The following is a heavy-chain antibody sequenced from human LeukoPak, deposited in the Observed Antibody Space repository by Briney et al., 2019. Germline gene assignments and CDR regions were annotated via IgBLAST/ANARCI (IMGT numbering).Heavy chain of an antibody. V-gene: IGHV1-69*04. D-gene: IGHD3-10*01. J-gene: IGHJ4*02. CDR2: IIPILGIA. CDR3: ASLLWFGESDFDY. Sequence: ASVKVSCKASGGTFSSYAISWVRQAPGQGLEWMGRIIPILGIANYAQKFQGRVTITADKSTSTAYMELSSLRSEDTAVYYCASLLWFGESDFDYWGQGTLVTVSS. CDR1: GGTFSSYA.